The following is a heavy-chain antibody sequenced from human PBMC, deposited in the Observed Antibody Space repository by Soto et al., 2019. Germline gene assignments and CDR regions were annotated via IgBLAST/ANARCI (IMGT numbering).Heavy chain of an antibody. Sequence: SETLSLTCAVYGGSFSGYYWSWIRQPPGKGLEWIGEINHSGSTNYNPFLKSRVTISVDTSKNQFSLKLSSVTAADTAVYYCARGIPQQLVPYFDYWGQGTLVTVSS. D-gene: IGHD6-13*01. CDR1: GGSFSGYY. CDR3: ARGIPQQLVPYFDY. J-gene: IGHJ4*02. CDR2: INHSGST. V-gene: IGHV4-34*01.